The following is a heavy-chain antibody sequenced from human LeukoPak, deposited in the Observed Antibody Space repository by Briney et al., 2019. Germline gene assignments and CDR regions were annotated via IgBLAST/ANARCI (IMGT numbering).Heavy chain of an antibody. D-gene: IGHD6-6*01. CDR3: ARYQQLVGTFDY. CDR2: INPDSGFT. Sequence: ASVKVSCKTSGYRFIDDYIHWVRQAPGQGLEFMGWINPDSGFTNLAPKFQGRLTLTRDTSISTAYMELRRLRFDDTAVYYCARYQQLVGTFDYWGQGTLVTVSS. CDR1: GYRFIDDY. J-gene: IGHJ4*02. V-gene: IGHV1-2*02.